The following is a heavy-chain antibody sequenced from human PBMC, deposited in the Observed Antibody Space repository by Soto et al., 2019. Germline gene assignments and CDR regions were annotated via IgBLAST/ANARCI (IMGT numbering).Heavy chain of an antibody. CDR1: GFTFSNYD. Sequence: QVQLLESGGGLVQPGGSLRLSCAASGFTFSNYDMSWIRQAPGKGLECVSYISSSGGTIYYADSVKGRFTISRDNAKNTLYLQMNSLRAEDTAVYYCAKGEHDNRKHDYFDIWGRGTMVTVSS. V-gene: IGHV3-11*01. J-gene: IGHJ3*02. CDR3: AKGEHDNRKHDYFDI. CDR2: ISSSGGTI. D-gene: IGHD3-16*01.